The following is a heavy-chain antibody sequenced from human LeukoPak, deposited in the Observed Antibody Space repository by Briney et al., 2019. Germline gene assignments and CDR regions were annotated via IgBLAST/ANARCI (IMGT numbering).Heavy chain of an antibody. D-gene: IGHD2-2*02. J-gene: IGHJ4*02. V-gene: IGHV3-23*01. Sequence: PGGSLRLSCAASGFTFSSYAMSWVRQAPGKGLEWVSSISEGEEGTYYADSAKGRFTISRDNSKNTLYLQMNSLRAEDTAVYYGANIRQYCSSTSCYTEYWGQGTLVTVSS. CDR3: ANIRQYCSSTSCYTEY. CDR2: ISEGEEGT. CDR1: GFTFSSYA.